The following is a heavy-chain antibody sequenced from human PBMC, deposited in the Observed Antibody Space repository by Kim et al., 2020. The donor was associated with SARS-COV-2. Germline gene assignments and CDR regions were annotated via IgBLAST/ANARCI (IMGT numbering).Heavy chain of an antibody. Sequence: GGSLRLSCAVSGFTFTDYTMSWVRQAPGKGLEWVSAITGSGANTYYADSVKGRFTISRDNSEDMLYLQMTSLRAEDTAIYYCAKDHAPIYWGQGNLVTVSS. D-gene: IGHD3-3*01. CDR2: ITGSGANT. CDR3: AKDHAPIY. J-gene: IGHJ4*02. CDR1: GFTFTDYT. V-gene: IGHV3-23*01.